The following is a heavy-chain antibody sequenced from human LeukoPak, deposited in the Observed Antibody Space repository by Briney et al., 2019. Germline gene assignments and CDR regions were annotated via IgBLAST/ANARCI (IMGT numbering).Heavy chain of an antibody. D-gene: IGHD6-19*01. CDR1: VFTYSSYD. V-gene: IGHV3-23*01. CDR3: ARVAGWHWFDP. Sequence: GGALRLSCAASVFTYSSYDMTWVRQAPRRGLEWVSSIRTSGDNTYYGDSVKGRFTISRDNSKNTVYLQMNNMRVDDTAVYYCARVAGWHWFDPWGQGTLVTVSS. J-gene: IGHJ5*02. CDR2: IRTSGDNT.